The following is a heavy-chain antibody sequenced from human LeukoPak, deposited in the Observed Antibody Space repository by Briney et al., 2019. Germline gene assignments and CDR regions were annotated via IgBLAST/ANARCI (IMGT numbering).Heavy chain of an antibody. CDR3: ARGRRTQARFDP. V-gene: IGHV4-34*01. CDR2: INHSGST. CDR1: APSFSGYY. Sequence: RLSLTCPVYAPSFSGYYWGWNSQQPGKGLEGIAEINHSGSTNYSPSVKSRFTISVDTSKNQFSLKLSSVTAADTAVYYCARGRRTQARFDPWGQGTLVTVSS. J-gene: IGHJ5*02.